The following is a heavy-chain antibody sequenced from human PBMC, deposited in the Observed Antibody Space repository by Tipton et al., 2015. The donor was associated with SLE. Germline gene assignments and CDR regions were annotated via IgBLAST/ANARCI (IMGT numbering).Heavy chain of an antibody. D-gene: IGHD5-24*01. CDR3: ARMRGGYNAHH. CDR2: ISYSGST. CDR1: GDSITSDY. J-gene: IGHJ5*02. V-gene: IGHV4-59*01. Sequence: QLVQSGAEVKPSETLSLTCTVSGDSITSDYWTWIRQPPGKGLEWIGYISYSGSTNYNPSVRSRVSISLDTSKNQFSLKVKSVTTADTAVYYCARMRGGYNAHHWGQGILVTVSS.